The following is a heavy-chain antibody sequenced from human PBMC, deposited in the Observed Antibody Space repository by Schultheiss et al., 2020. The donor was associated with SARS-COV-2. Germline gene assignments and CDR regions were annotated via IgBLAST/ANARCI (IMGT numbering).Heavy chain of an antibody. CDR3: ARANGDYSPAWWYFDL. Sequence: GGSLRLSCAASGFTFSNAWMNWVRQAPGKGLEWVSIFYSGGNADYADSVKGRFAISRDNSKNTLYLQMNSLRAEDTAVYYCARANGDYSPAWWYFDLWGRGTLVTVSS. D-gene: IGHD4-17*01. J-gene: IGHJ2*01. CDR2: FYSGGNA. CDR1: GFTFSNAW. V-gene: IGHV3-53*01.